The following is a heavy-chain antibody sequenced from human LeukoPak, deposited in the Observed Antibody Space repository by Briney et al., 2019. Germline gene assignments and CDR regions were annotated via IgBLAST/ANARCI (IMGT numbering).Heavy chain of an antibody. D-gene: IGHD3-10*01. Sequence: GGSLRLSCAASGFIVSSNYMSWVRQAPGKGLEWVSVVYSGGSTYYADSVKGRFTISRDNSKSTLYLQMNSLRAEDTAVYYCARDVYGSGSYYHGDWGQGTLVTVSS. V-gene: IGHV3-66*01. CDR2: VYSGGST. CDR3: ARDVYGSGSYYHGD. CDR1: GFIVSSNY. J-gene: IGHJ4*02.